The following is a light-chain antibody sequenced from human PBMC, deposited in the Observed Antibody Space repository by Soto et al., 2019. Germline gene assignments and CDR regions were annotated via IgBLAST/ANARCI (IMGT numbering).Light chain of an antibody. CDR2: DAS. CDR3: QQYHRYSRT. Sequence: IQMTQSPSTLSASVGDRVTVTCRASQSINGWLAWYQQKPGKAPKLLIYDASSLHSGVPSRFTGSGFGTEFTLTISSLQPEDFATYYCQQYHRYSRTFGQGTKVDI. V-gene: IGKV1-5*01. CDR1: QSINGW. J-gene: IGKJ1*01.